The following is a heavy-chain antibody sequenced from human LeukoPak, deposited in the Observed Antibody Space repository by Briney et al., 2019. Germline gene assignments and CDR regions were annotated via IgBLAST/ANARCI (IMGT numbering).Heavy chain of an antibody. Sequence: PSETLSLTCTVSGGSIGSYYWSWIRQPPGKGLEWIGYIHYSGSTNYNPSLKSRVTISVDTSKNQFPLKLSSVTAADTAVYYCARAHGYSNGYGTPFDPWGQGTLVTVSS. J-gene: IGHJ5*02. CDR1: GGSIGSYY. V-gene: IGHV4-59*01. CDR2: IHYSGST. D-gene: IGHD5-18*01. CDR3: ARAHGYSNGYGTPFDP.